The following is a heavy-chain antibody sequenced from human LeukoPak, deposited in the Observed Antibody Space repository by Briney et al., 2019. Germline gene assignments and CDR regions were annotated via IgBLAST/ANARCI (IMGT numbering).Heavy chain of an antibody. CDR1: GFTFSSYW. Sequence: GGSLRLSCAASGFTFSSYWKSWVRQAPGKGLEWVANIKQDGSEKYYVDSVKGRFTISRDNAKNSLYLQMNSLRAEDTAVYYCARVRAAAQIVYYYYYMDVWGKGTTVTVSS. J-gene: IGHJ6*03. CDR2: IKQDGSEK. D-gene: IGHD6-6*01. CDR3: ARVRAAAQIVYYYYYMDV. V-gene: IGHV3-7*01.